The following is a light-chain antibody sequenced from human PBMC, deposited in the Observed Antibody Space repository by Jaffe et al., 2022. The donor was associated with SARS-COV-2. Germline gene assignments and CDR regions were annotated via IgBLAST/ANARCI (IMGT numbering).Light chain of an antibody. Sequence: QTVVTQEPSFSVFPGGTVTLTCGLNSGSVSASFHPSWYQQTPGQAPRALIYNTNTRSSGVPDRFSGSILGNKAALTITGAQADDECIYYCVLYLRSGIWVFGGGTRVTVL. J-gene: IGLJ3*02. V-gene: IGLV8-61*01. CDR3: VLYLRSGIWV. CDR2: NTN. CDR1: SGSVSASFH.